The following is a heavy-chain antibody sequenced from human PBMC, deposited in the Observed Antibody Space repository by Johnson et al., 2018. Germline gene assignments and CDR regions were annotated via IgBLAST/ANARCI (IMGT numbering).Heavy chain of an antibody. V-gene: IGHV4-59*01. D-gene: IGHD1-26*01. Sequence: QVQLQESGPGLVKPSETLSLTSTVSGGSISSNYWSWIRQPPGKGLEWIGYIYNSGRAKYNPSLKSRVTISVDTSKNQFSLKLSSVPAADTGVYYCARISMYRGAFDIWGQGTMVTVSS. CDR2: IYNSGRA. CDR3: ARISMYRGAFDI. CDR1: GGSISSNY. J-gene: IGHJ3*02.